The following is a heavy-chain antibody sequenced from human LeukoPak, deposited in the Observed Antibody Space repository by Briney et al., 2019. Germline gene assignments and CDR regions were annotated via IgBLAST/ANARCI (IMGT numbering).Heavy chain of an antibody. CDR2: IYYSGST. D-gene: IGHD6-13*01. CDR1: GFTFSSYA. V-gene: IGHV4-31*02. CDR3: ARATSSSWYLVYFDY. J-gene: IGHJ4*02. Sequence: LRLSCAASGFTFSSYAMSWVRQHPGKGLEWIGYIYYSGSTYYNPSLKSRVTISVDTSKNQFSLKLSSVTAADTAVYYCARATSSSWYLVYFDYWGQGTLVTVSS.